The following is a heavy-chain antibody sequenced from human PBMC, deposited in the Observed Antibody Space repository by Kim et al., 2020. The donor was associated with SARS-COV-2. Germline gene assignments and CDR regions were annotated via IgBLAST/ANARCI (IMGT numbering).Heavy chain of an antibody. CDR2: IKQDGSEK. Sequence: GGSLRLSCAASGFRFSTYWMSWVRQAPGKGLEWVANIKQDGSEKYYVDSVEGRFTISRDNAKNSLHLQMNSLWAEDSAVYFCVRGLGEEAGPYNWFDPLGQGTLVTVSS. J-gene: IGHJ5*01. V-gene: IGHV3-7*01. D-gene: IGHD6-19*01. CDR3: VRGLGEEAGPYNWFDP. CDR1: GFRFSTYW.